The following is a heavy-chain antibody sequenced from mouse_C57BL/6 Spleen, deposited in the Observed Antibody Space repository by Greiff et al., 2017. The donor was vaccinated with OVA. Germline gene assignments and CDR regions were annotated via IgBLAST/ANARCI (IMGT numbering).Heavy chain of an antibody. D-gene: IGHD2-3*01. CDR1: GYTFTSYW. CDR2: IDPSDSYT. J-gene: IGHJ2*01. Sequence: QVQLQQSGAELVMPGASVKLSCKASGYTFTSYWMHWVKQRPGPGLEWIGEIDPSDSYTNYNQKFKGKSTLTVDKSSSTAYMQLSSLTSEDSAVYYCARWLLYYFDYWGQGTTLTVSS. V-gene: IGHV1-69*01. CDR3: ARWLLYYFDY.